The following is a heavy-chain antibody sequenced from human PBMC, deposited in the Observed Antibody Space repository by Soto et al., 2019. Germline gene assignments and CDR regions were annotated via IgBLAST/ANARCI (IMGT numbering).Heavy chain of an antibody. J-gene: IGHJ4*02. Sequence: GGSLRLSCEAFGFNFSSSAMIWVRQAPGKGLKWVSGIGGSGASTFYSDSVQGRFTISRDNSKSTLYLQMDSLRVEDTAVYYCFEGSDATGRDYWGPGTLVTVSS. CDR3: FEGSDATGRDY. D-gene: IGHD2-21*02. V-gene: IGHV3-23*01. CDR1: GFNFSSSA. CDR2: IGGSGAST.